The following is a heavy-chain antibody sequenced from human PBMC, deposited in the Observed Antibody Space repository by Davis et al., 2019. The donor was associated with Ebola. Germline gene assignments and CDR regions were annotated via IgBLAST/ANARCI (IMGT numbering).Heavy chain of an antibody. D-gene: IGHD5-18*01. CDR2: IYYSGTT. J-gene: IGHJ4*02. Sequence: MPSEILSLTCTVSGGSIGYYYWGWIRQPPGKGLEWIGYIYYSGTTNYNPSLKSRLTISIDTSKNQFSLRLSSVTAAETAVYYCASTFILAAMAPGFDFWGQGTLVAVSS. CDR3: ASTFILAAMAPGFDF. V-gene: IGHV4-59*01. CDR1: GGSIGYYY.